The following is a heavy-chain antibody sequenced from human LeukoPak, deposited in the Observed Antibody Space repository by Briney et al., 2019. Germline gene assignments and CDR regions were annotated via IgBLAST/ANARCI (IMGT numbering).Heavy chain of an antibody. J-gene: IGHJ4*02. V-gene: IGHV3-13*01. CDR3: AREEPYYDFWSGYRGAFDI. CDR2: IGTSGDT. D-gene: IGHD3-3*01. Sequence: GGSLRLSCAASGFGFSSYDMHWVRQVPGKGLEWVSAIGTSGDTYYPDSVKGRFTISGDNSKNTLYLQMNSLRAEDTAVYYCAREEPYYDFWSGYRGAFDIWGQGTLVTVSS. CDR1: GFGFSSYD.